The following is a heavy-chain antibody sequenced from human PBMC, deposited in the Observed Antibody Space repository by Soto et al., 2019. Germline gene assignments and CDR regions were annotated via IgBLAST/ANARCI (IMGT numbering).Heavy chain of an antibody. CDR3: ARYCISTSCRHDAFDI. V-gene: IGHV4-30-4*01. Sequence: QVQLQESGPGLVKPSQTLSLTCTVSGGSISSGDYYWSWIRQPPGKGLEWIGYIYYSGSTYYNPSLKSRVTISVDTSKNQFSLKLSSVTAADTAVYYCARYCISTSCRHDAFDIWGQGTMVTVSS. J-gene: IGHJ3*02. D-gene: IGHD2-2*01. CDR1: GGSISSGDYY. CDR2: IYYSGST.